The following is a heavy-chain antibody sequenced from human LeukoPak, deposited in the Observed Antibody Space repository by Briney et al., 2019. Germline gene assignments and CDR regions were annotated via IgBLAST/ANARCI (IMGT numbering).Heavy chain of an antibody. V-gene: IGHV4-59*01. D-gene: IGHD4-17*01. CDR3: AKDMGFYGERDAFDI. CDR2: IYYSGST. CDR1: GGSISSYY. Sequence: SETLSLTCTVSGGSISSYYWSWIRQPPGKGLEWIGYIYYSGSTNYNPSLKSRVTISVDTSKNQFSLKLSSVTAADTAVYYCAKDMGFYGERDAFDIWGQGTMVTVSS. J-gene: IGHJ3*02.